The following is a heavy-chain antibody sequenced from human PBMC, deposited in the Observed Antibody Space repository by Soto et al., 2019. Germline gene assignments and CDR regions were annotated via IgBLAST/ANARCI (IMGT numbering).Heavy chain of an antibody. CDR2: ISAYNGNT. D-gene: IGHD3-22*01. CDR3: ASHPYYYDSSGYYSVAYRAFDT. J-gene: IGHJ3*02. CDR1: GYTFTSYG. V-gene: IGHV1-18*01. Sequence: ASVKVSCKDSGYTFTSYGISWVRQAPGQRLEWMGWISAYNGNTNYAQKLQGRVTMTTDTSTGTAYMELRSLRSDDTAVYYCASHPYYYDSSGYYSVAYRAFDTWGQGTMVTVSS.